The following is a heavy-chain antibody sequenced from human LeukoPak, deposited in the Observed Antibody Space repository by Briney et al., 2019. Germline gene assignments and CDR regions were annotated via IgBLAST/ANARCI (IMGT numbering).Heavy chain of an antibody. CDR3: ARGGNFDY. J-gene: IGHJ4*02. D-gene: IGHD3-10*01. CDR2: INHSGST. CDR1: GGSFSGYY. V-gene: IGHV4-34*01. Sequence: SETLSLTCAVYGGSFSGYYWSWIRQPPGKGLEWIGEINHSGSTNYNPSLKSRVTISVDTSKNQFSLKLSSVTAADTAVYYCARGGNFDYWGQGTLVTVSS.